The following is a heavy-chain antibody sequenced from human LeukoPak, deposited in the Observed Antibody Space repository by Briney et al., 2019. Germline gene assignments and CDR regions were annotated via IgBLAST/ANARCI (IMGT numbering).Heavy chain of an antibody. Sequence: SETLSLTCTGSGGSISSYYWSWIRQPPGKGLEWIACIYYRGSTSYNPSLKSRVTISVDTSKNQFALKLSSVTAADTAMYFCTRVPYYHDSSGAFDVWGLGTMVTVSS. CDR1: GGSISSYY. J-gene: IGHJ3*01. CDR3: TRVPYYHDSSGAFDV. CDR2: IYYRGST. V-gene: IGHV4-59*01. D-gene: IGHD3-22*01.